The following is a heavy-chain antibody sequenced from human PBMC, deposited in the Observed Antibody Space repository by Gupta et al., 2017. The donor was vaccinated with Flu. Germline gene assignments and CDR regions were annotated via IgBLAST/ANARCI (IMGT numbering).Heavy chain of an antibody. CDR2: INHSGST. V-gene: IGHV4-34*01. CDR3: ARGWWSCSGGSCYQRSQKMNYGMDV. D-gene: IGHD2-15*01. CDR1: GGSFSGYY. J-gene: IGHJ6*02. Sequence: QVQLQQWGAGLLKPSETLSLTCAVYGGSFSGYYWSWIRQPPGKGLEWIGEINHSGSTNYNPSLKSRVTISVDTSKNQFSLKLSSVTAADTAVYYCARGWWSCSGGSCYQRSQKMNYGMDVWGQGTTVTVSS.